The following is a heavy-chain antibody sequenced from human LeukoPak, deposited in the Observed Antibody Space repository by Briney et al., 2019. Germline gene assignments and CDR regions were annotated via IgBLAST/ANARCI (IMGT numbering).Heavy chain of an antibody. CDR3: ARDPEDSYGLDRGGY. CDR2: INPSGGST. V-gene: IGHV1-46*01. CDR1: GYTFTSYY. D-gene: IGHD5-18*01. Sequence: GASVKVSCKASGYTFTSYYMHWVRQAPGQGLEWMGIINPSGGSTSYAQKFQGRVTMTRDTSTSTVYMELSSLRSEDTAVYYCARDPEDSYGLDRGGYWGREPWSPSPQ. J-gene: IGHJ4*02.